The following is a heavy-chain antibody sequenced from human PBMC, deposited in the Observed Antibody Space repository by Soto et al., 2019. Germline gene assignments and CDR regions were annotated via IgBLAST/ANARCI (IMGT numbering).Heavy chain of an antibody. D-gene: IGHD6-19*01. CDR1: GYSFTSYW. V-gene: IGHV5-10-1*01. CDR2: IDPSDSYT. CDR3: ARRLAVAPIIRYYYGMDV. Sequence: PGESLKISCKGSGYSFTSYWISWVRQMPGKGLEWMGRIDPSDSYTNYSPSFQGHVTISADKSISTAYLQWSSLKASDTAMYYCARRLAVAPIIRYYYGMDVWGQGTTVTVSS. J-gene: IGHJ6*02.